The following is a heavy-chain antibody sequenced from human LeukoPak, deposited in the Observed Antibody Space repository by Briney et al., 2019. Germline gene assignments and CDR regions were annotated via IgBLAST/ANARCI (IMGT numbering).Heavy chain of an antibody. CDR1: GGTFSSYA. D-gene: IGHD6-13*01. CDR3: ARASGYSSSHLGFDY. Sequence: SVKVSCKASGGTFSSYAISWVRQAPGQGLEWMGRIIPILGIANYAQKFQGRVTITADKSTSTAYMELSSLRSEDTAVYYCARASGYSSSHLGFDYWGQGTLVTVSS. CDR2: IIPILGIA. J-gene: IGHJ4*02. V-gene: IGHV1-69*04.